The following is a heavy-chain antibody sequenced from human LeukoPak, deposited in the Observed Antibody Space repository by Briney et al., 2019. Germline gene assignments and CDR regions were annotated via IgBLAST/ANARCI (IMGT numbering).Heavy chain of an antibody. J-gene: IGHJ6*02. V-gene: IGHV1-24*01. D-gene: IGHD4-11*01. CDR2: FDPEDGET. Sequence: ASVKVSCKVSGYTLTELSMHWVRQAPGKGLEWMGGFDPEDGETIYAQKFQGRVTMTRDTSTSTVYMELSSLRSEDTAVYYCAREMGGTTVTTSGYYYYGMDVWGQGTTVTVSS. CDR3: AREMGGTTVTTSGYYYYGMDV. CDR1: GYTLTELS.